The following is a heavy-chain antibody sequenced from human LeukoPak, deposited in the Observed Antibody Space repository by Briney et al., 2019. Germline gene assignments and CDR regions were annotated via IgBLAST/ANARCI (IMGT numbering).Heavy chain of an antibody. CDR2: INPNSGGT. CDR3: ARPYYDFWSGYYTGGRYRLDY. V-gene: IGHV1-2*02. Sequence: ASVKVSCKASGGTFTGYYMHWVRQAPGQGLEWMGWINPNSGGTNYAQKFQGRVTMTRDTSISTAYMELSRLRSDDTAVYYCARPYYDFWSGYYTGGRYRLDYWGQGTLVTVSS. CDR1: GGTFTGYY. D-gene: IGHD3-3*01. J-gene: IGHJ4*02.